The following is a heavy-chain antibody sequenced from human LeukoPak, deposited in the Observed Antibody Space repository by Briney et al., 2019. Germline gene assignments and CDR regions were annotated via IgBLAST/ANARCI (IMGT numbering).Heavy chain of an antibody. Sequence: SQTLSLTCAISGDSVSSNGVAWNWIRESPSRGLEWLGRTYYGSKWNNDYALSVKSRITINPDTSKNQFSLQLNSVTPEDTAVYYCTRGRNSAFVYWREGTLVTVSS. CDR3: TRGRNSAFVY. V-gene: IGHV6-1*01. CDR1: GDSVSSNGVA. J-gene: IGHJ4*02. CDR2: TYYGSKWNN. D-gene: IGHD1-14*01.